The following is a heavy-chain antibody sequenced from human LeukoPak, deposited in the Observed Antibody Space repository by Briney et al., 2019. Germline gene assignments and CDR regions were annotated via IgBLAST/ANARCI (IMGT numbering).Heavy chain of an antibody. CDR1: GFTFSSYE. Sequence: GGSLRLSCAASGFTFSSYEMNWVRQAPGKGLEWVSYISSSGSTIYYADSVKGRFTISRDNAKNSLYLQMNSLRGEDTAVYYCARARDGNDAFDIWGQGTMVTVSS. CDR3: ARARDGNDAFDI. CDR2: ISSSGSTI. D-gene: IGHD1-14*01. J-gene: IGHJ3*02. V-gene: IGHV3-48*03.